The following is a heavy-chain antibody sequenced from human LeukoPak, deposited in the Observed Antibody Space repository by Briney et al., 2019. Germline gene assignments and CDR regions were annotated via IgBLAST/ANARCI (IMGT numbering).Heavy chain of an antibody. V-gene: IGHV4-34*01. CDR2: INHSGST. CDR1: GGSFSGYY. D-gene: IGHD6-19*01. Sequence: SETLSLTCAVYGGSFSGYYWSWIRQPPGKGLEWIGEINHSGSTNYNPSLKSRVTISVDTSKNQFSLKLSSVTAADTAVYYCARKGFSGGWYDYWGQGTLVTVSS. CDR3: ARKGFSGGWYDY. J-gene: IGHJ4*02.